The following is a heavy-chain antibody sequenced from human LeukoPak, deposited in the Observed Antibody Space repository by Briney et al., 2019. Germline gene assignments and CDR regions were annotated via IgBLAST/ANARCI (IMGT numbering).Heavy chain of an antibody. D-gene: IGHD4-17*01. Sequence: GGSLRLSCAASGFTFSSYAMSWVRQAPGKGLEWVSAISGSGGSTYYADSVKGRLTISRDNSKSTLYLQMNSLRAEDTAVYYCAKDLTATVPAPFDYWGQGTLVTVSS. CDR3: AKDLTATVPAPFDY. V-gene: IGHV3-23*01. CDR1: GFTFSSYA. CDR2: ISGSGGST. J-gene: IGHJ4*02.